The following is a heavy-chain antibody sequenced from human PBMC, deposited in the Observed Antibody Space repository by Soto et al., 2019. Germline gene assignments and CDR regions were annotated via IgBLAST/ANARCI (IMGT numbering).Heavy chain of an antibody. J-gene: IGHJ4*02. CDR2: IIRMVGTA. Sequence: QVQLVQSGAEVKKPESSVKVSCKAPGGTFSTYAISWVRQATGQGLEWMGGIIRMVGTANYAQSFQDRVTITADESTNTVYMALSSLRSEDTALDFCASGIQLWLRRINNGYSGWGQGTLVTVSS. V-gene: IGHV1-69*12. CDR1: GGTFSTYA. CDR3: ASGIQLWLRRINNGYSG. D-gene: IGHD5-18*01.